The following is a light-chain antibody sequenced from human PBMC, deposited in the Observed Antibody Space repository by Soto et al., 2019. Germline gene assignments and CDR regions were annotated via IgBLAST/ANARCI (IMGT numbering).Light chain of an antibody. CDR1: QSVHSNF. J-gene: IGKJ4*01. CDR3: QQYGDSPLT. V-gene: IGKV3-20*01. CDR2: GAS. Sequence: EIVLAQSPGTLSLSPGERATLSCRTSQSVHSNFLAWYQHKPGQAPRLLIYGASSRATGIPDRFSGRGSGTDFTLTISRLDPEDFAVYYCQQYGDSPLTFGGGTKV.